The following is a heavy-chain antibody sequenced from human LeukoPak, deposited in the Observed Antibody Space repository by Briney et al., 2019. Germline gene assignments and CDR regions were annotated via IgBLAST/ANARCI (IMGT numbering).Heavy chain of an antibody. CDR2: IKEDGSEK. Sequence: PGGSLRPSCAASGFTFSSYWMSWVRQAPGKGLEWVANIKEDGSEKYYVDSVKGRFTISRDNAKNSLYLQMNSLRVEDTAVYYCARPLSSSWYNWGQGTLVTVSS. J-gene: IGHJ4*02. CDR1: GFTFSSYW. D-gene: IGHD6-13*01. V-gene: IGHV3-7*01. CDR3: ARPLSSSWYN.